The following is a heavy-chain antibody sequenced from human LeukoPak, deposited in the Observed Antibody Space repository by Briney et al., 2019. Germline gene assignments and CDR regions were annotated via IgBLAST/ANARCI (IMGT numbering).Heavy chain of an antibody. CDR3: ARGGPGPGIAAAGTTFDY. J-gene: IGHJ4*02. CDR1: GGSISSYY. Sequence: SETLSLTCTVSGGSISSYYWSWIRQPAGKGLEWIGRIYTSGSTNYNPSLKSRVTMSVDTSKNQFSLKLSSVTAADTAVYYCARGGPGPGIAAAGTTFDYWGQGTLVTVSS. D-gene: IGHD6-13*01. V-gene: IGHV4-4*07. CDR2: IYTSGST.